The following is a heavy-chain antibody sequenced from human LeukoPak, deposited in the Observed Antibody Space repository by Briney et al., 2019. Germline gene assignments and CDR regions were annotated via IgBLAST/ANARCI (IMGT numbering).Heavy chain of an antibody. J-gene: IGHJ4*02. CDR3: TRSSYDVLTGWPYYFDY. V-gene: IGHV3-49*04. D-gene: IGHD3-9*01. CDR2: IRSKAYGGTT. CDR1: GFSFGDYP. Sequence: GGSLRLSCTASGFSFGDYPMTWVRQAPGKGLEWLAFIRSKAYGGTTEYAASVKGRFTMSRDDSKSIAYLQPNSLKTEDTALYYCTRSSYDVLTGWPYYFDYWGQGTLVTVSS.